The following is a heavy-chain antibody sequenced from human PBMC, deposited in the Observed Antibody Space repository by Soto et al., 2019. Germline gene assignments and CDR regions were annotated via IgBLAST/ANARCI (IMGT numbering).Heavy chain of an antibody. J-gene: IGHJ6*02. D-gene: IGHD2-2*01. CDR1: GFTFVSYG. Sequence: GSLRLSCAASGFTFVSYGIRFFRHAPWKWREWVAVISYDGSNKYYADSVKGRFTISRDNSKNTLYLQMNSLRAGDTAVYYCATGAYCSSTSCYSLGHAYYYGMDVWGQGTTVTVSS. CDR3: ATGAYCSSTSCYSLGHAYYYGMDV. CDR2: ISYDGSNK. V-gene: IGHV3-30*03.